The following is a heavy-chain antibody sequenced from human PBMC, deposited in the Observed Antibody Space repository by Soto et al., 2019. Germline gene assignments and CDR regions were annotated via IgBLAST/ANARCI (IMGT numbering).Heavy chain of an antibody. CDR2: ISSSSSYI. J-gene: IGHJ6*02. CDR1: GFTFSSYS. V-gene: IGHV3-21*01. D-gene: IGHD6-19*01. Sequence: GGSLRLSCAASGFTFSSYSMNWVRQAPGKGLEWVSSISSSSSYIYYADSVKGRFTISRDNAKNSLYLQMNSLRAEDTAVYYCARDADLAVAGSYYYYYGMDVWGQGTTVTVSS. CDR3: ARDADLAVAGSYYYYYGMDV.